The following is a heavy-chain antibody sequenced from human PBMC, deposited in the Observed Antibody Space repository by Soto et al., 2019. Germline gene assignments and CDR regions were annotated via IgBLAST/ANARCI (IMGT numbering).Heavy chain of an antibody. D-gene: IGHD5-12*01. CDR2: INHSGST. V-gene: IGHV4-34*01. Sequence: SETLSLTCAVYGGSFSGYYWSWIRQPPGKGLEWIGEINHSGSTNYNPSLKSRVTISVDTSKNQFSLKLSSVTAADTAVYYCAGGWLRYGVFYWGQGTLVTVPS. CDR3: AGGWLRYGVFY. CDR1: GGSFSGYY. J-gene: IGHJ4*02.